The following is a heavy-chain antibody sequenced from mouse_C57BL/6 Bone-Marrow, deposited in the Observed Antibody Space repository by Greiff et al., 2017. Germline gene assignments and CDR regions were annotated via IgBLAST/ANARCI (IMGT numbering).Heavy chain of an antibody. D-gene: IGHD4-1*01. V-gene: IGHV1-59*01. CDR2: IDPSDSYT. CDR3: ARSDWDGYFDY. Sequence: QVQLQQPGAELVRPGTSVKLSCKASGYTFTSYWMHWVKQRPGQGLEWIGVIDPSDSYTNSNQKFKGKATLTVDTSSSTAYMQLSSLTSEDSAVYYCARSDWDGYFDYWGQGTTLTVSS. J-gene: IGHJ2*01. CDR1: GYTFTSYW.